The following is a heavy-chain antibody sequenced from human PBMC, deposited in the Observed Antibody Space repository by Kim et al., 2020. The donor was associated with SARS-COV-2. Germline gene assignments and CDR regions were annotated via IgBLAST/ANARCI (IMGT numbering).Heavy chain of an antibody. J-gene: IGHJ4*02. Sequence: GGSLRLSCAASGFTFSSYGMHRVRQAPGKGLEWVAVIWYDGSNKYYADSVKGRFTISRDNSKNTLYLRMNSLRAEDTAVYYCARGPSRVVVLRPLVYWVQGSLVTVSS. CDR2: IWYDGSNK. CDR3: ARGPSRVVVLRPLVY. D-gene: IGHD3-22*01. CDR1: GFTFSSYG. V-gene: IGHV3-33*01.